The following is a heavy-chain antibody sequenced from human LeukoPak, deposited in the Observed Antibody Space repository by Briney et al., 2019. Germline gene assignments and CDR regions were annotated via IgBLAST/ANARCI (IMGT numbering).Heavy chain of an antibody. J-gene: IGHJ4*02. V-gene: IGHV1-18*01. Sequence: ASVKVSCKASGYTFTSYGISWVRQAPGQGLEWMGWISVYNGNTNYAQKLQGRVTMTTDTSTSTAYMELRSLRSDDTAVYYCASGYCSSTRCYLPDYWGQGTLVTVSS. CDR2: ISVYNGNT. CDR1: GYTFTSYG. CDR3: ASGYCSSTRCYLPDY. D-gene: IGHD2-2*03.